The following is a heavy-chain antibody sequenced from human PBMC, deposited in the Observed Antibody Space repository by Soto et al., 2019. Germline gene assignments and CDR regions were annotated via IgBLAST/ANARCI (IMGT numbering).Heavy chain of an antibody. Sequence: KPSKTVSLTCTVSGDSINIDCHSWICIRQPPGESLEWIGYIYQTVTTQYNPSLSSRVSISADRSKNQFSLHLTSVTAADTAVYYCARAVFCTDGFCFPNWLDPWGQGILVTVSS. V-gene: IGHV4-30-2*01. CDR3: ARAVFCTDGFCFPNWLDP. CDR2: IYQTVTT. CDR1: GDSINIDCHS. D-gene: IGHD2-8*01. J-gene: IGHJ5*02.